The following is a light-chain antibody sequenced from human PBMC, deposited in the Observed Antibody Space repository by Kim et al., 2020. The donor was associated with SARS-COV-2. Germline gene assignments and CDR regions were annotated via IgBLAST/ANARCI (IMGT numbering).Light chain of an antibody. J-gene: IGKJ2*01. V-gene: IGKV3-20*01. CDR3: QQFDGSSYT. CDR1: QSVSSNS. Sequence: LSPGERATLSCRASQSVSSNSLVWYQQKPGQSPRLLIYGASSRATGIPDRFSGSGSGTDFSLTISRLEPEDFGVYYCQQFDGSSYTFGQGTKLEI. CDR2: GAS.